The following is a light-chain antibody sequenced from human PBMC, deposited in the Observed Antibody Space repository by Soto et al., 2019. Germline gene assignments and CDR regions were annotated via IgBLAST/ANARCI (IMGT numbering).Light chain of an antibody. CDR1: QSLLHSNGYNY. Sequence: DIVMTQSPLSLPVTPGEPASISCRSSQSLLHSNGYNYLDWYLQKPGQSPQLLIYLGSSRASGVPDRLSGSGSGSDFTLKISRVEAEDVGVYYCMEALHSPLTFGGGTKVEIK. J-gene: IGKJ4*01. CDR2: LGS. CDR3: MEALHSPLT. V-gene: IGKV2-28*01.